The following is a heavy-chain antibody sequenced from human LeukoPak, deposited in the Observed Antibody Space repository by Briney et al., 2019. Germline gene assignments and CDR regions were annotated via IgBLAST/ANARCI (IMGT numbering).Heavy chain of an antibody. CDR2: ISSIGST. CDR3: ARSPSPRGYYFDL. CDR1: GDSISSGRYY. V-gene: IGHV4-61*02. D-gene: IGHD6-13*01. Sequence: SQTLSLTCTVSGDSISSGRYYWNWIRQPARKGLEWIGRISSIGSTTYNPSLKSRVTISIDTSKKQFSLDLSAVSAPDTALYYCARSPSPRGYYFDLWGLGTVVAVSS. J-gene: IGHJ4*02.